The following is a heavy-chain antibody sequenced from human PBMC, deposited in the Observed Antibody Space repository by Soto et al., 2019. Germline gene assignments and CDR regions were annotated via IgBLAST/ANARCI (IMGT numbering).Heavy chain of an antibody. D-gene: IGHD6-13*01. Sequence: RASVNVSCKSSGGTFSSCSISWVREAPGQGLEWMGGIIPIFGTANYAQKFQGRVTITADESTSTAYMELSSLRSEDTAVYYCARAYIAAAVTEKYGMDVWGQGTTVTVSS. V-gene: IGHV1-69*13. CDR1: GGTFSSCS. CDR3: ARAYIAAAVTEKYGMDV. CDR2: IIPIFGTA. J-gene: IGHJ6*02.